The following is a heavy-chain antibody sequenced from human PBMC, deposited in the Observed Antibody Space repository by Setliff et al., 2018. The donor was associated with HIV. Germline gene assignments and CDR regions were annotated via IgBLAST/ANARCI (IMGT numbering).Heavy chain of an antibody. V-gene: IGHV1-18*01. CDR3: ARDQNGDYFIFDY. CDR1: GYTFTSYG. J-gene: IGHJ4*02. D-gene: IGHD4-17*01. Sequence: ASVKVSCKPSGYTFTSYGINWVRQAPGQGLEWMGWISGYNGKTNYAQKFQGRVTMTTDTSTSTAYMELRSLRSDDTAVYYCARDQNGDYFIFDYWGQGTLVTVSS. CDR2: ISGYNGKT.